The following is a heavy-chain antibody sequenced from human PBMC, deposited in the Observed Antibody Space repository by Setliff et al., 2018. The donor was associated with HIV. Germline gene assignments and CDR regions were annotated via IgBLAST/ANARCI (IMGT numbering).Heavy chain of an antibody. CDR1: RGSVNSGDYY. J-gene: IGHJ3*01. CDR3: ARGRSAFYGGLGAFDY. D-gene: IGHD3-16*01. CDR2: IYNSGTT. Sequence: NPSETLSLTCSVYRGSVNSGDYYWNWIRQYPGKGLEWIGYIYNSGTTYYNPSLRSRLIISVDTSMNQFSLKLTSVTAADTAVYYCARGRSAFYGGLGAFDYWGRGTMVTVSS. V-gene: IGHV4-31*03.